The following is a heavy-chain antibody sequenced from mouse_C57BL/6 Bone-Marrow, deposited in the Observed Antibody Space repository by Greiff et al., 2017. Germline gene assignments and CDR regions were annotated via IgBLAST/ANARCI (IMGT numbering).Heavy chain of an antibody. J-gene: IGHJ3*01. CDR2: IDRSDSYT. D-gene: IGHD2-4*01. CDR3: ARGDYDWFAY. V-gene: IGHV1-69*01. Sequence: VKLLQSGAELVMPGASVKLSCKASGFTFTSYGMHWVRQRPGQGLEWIGEIDRSDSYTYYYQKLKGKSTLTVDKATSTVYMQLSSLTSEDSAVYYCARGDYDWFAYWGQGTLVTVSA. CDR1: GFTFTSYG.